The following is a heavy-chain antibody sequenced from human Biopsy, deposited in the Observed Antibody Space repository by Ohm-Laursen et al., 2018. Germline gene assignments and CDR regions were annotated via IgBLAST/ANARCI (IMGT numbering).Heavy chain of an antibody. CDR3: ARGPHSGSHSCFDY. CDR1: GGTFINYT. CDR2: IIPMFGTA. D-gene: IGHD1-26*01. Sequence: GCSVKVSCKASGGTFINYTISWVRQAPGQGLEWMGGIIPMFGTANYAQMFQGRVTISADESTSTSYMELSSLTTEDTAIYYCARGPHSGSHSCFDYWGRGTLVTVSS. V-gene: IGHV1-69*01. J-gene: IGHJ4*02.